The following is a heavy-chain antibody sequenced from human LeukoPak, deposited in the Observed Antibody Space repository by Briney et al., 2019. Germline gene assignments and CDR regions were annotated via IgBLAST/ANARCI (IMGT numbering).Heavy chain of an antibody. D-gene: IGHD3-3*01. V-gene: IGHV5-51*01. CDR3: ARELSRRDFWSGYYTAGFDY. CDR2: IYPGYSDT. J-gene: IGHJ4*02. Sequence: GESLKISCKGSGYSFTSYWIGWVRQMPGKGLEWMGIIYPGYSDTRYSPSFQGQVTISADKSISTAYLQWSSLKASDTAMYYCARELSRRDFWSGYYTAGFDYWGQGTLVTVSS. CDR1: GYSFTSYW.